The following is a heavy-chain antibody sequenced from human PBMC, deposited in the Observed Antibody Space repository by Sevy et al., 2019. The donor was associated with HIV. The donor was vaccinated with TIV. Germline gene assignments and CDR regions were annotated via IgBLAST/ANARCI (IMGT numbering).Heavy chain of an antibody. D-gene: IGHD3-10*01. CDR1: RYTFTGYY. CDR2: INPNSGGT. Sequence: ASVKVSYKASRYTFTGYYMHWVRQAPGQGLEWMGRINPNSGGTNYAQKFQGRVTMTRDTSISTAYMELSRLRSDDTAGYYCARAIIIMAHIGSFPFDYWGQGTLVTVSS. V-gene: IGHV1-2*06. CDR3: ARAIIIMAHIGSFPFDY. J-gene: IGHJ4*02.